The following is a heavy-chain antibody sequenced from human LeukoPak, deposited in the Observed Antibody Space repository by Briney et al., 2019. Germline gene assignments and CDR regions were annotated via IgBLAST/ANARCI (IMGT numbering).Heavy chain of an antibody. CDR1: GFTFSSYA. Sequence: GGSLRLSCAASGFTFSSYAMHWVRQAPGKGLEWVAVISYDGSNKYYADSVKGRFTISRDNSKNTLYLQMNSLRAEDTAVYYCVTVVPGAPNLLGYWGQGTLVTVSS. J-gene: IGHJ4*02. CDR3: VTVVPGAPNLLGY. CDR2: ISYDGSNK. D-gene: IGHD1-14*01. V-gene: IGHV3-30-3*01.